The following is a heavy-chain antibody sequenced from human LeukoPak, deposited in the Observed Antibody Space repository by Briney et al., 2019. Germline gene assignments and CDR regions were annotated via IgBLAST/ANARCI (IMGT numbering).Heavy chain of an antibody. CDR2: ISGSGGST. V-gene: IGHV3-23*01. CDR3: AKDFTVVVTAIVDY. CDR1: GFTFSSYA. D-gene: IGHD2-21*02. J-gene: IGHJ4*02. Sequence: GGSLRLSCAASGFTFSSYAMSWVRQAPGKGLEWVSAISGSGGSTYYADSVKGRSTISRDNSKNTLYLQMNSLRAEDTAVYYCAKDFTVVVTAIVDYWGQGTLVTVSS.